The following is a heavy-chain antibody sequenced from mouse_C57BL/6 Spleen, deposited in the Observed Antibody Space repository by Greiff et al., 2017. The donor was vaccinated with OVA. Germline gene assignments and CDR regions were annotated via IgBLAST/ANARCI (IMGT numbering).Heavy chain of an antibody. D-gene: IGHD1-1*01. J-gene: IGHJ4*01. CDR2: INPSNGGT. Sequence: QVQLQQPGTELVKPGASVKLSCKASGYTFTSYWMHWVKQRPGQGLEWIGNINPSNGGTNYNEKFKSKATLTVDKSSSTAYMQLSSLTSEDSAVYYCAREENYYGSSPYAMDYWGQGTSVTVSS. V-gene: IGHV1-53*01. CDR3: AREENYYGSSPYAMDY. CDR1: GYTFTSYW.